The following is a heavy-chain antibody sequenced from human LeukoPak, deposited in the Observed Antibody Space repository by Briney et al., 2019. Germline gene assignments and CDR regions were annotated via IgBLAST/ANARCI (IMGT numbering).Heavy chain of an antibody. Sequence: PSETLSLTCTVSGGSISSYYWSWIRQPPGKGLEWIGYIYYSGSTNYNPSLKSRVTISVDTSKNQFSLKLSSVTAADTAVYYCASSPWCSSWYYFDYWGQGTLVTVSS. CDR2: IYYSGST. J-gene: IGHJ4*02. CDR3: ASSPWCSSWYYFDY. D-gene: IGHD6-13*01. CDR1: GGSISSYY. V-gene: IGHV4-59*01.